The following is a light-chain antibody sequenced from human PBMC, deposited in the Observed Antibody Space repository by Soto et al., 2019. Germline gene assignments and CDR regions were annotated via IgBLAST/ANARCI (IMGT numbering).Light chain of an antibody. CDR3: QEYDNWPPWT. CDR1: HSVSSSY. Sequence: DIVLTHSPGTLISFLGETAKLSFSASHSVSSSYLAWYQQKPGQAPRLLIYGASTRATDIPARFSGSGSGTEFTLTISGLESEDFAVYYCQEYDNWPPWTFGQGTKVDIK. J-gene: IGKJ1*01. V-gene: IGKV3-15*01. CDR2: GAS.